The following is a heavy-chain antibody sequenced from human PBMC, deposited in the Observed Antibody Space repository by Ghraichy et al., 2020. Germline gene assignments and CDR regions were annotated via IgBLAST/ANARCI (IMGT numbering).Heavy chain of an antibody. V-gene: IGHV3-30*02. D-gene: IGHD5-18*01. J-gene: IGHJ4*02. CDR1: GFTFSSYG. CDR3: AKALYSYGPSEVGFDY. CDR2: IRYDGSNK. Sequence: GGSLRLSCAASGFTFSSYGMHWVRQAPGKGLEWVAFIRYDGSNKYYADSVKGRFTISRDNSKNTLYLQMNSLRAEDTAVYYCAKALYSYGPSEVGFDYWGQRTLVTVSS.